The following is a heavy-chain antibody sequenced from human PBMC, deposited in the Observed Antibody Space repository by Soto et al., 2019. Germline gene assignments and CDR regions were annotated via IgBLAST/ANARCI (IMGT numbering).Heavy chain of an antibody. D-gene: IGHD3-10*01. J-gene: IGHJ6*02. V-gene: IGHV1-18*01. CDR3: ARASRNVGSGANYYYYGMDV. CDR1: GYTFTSYG. CDR2: ISAYNGNT. Sequence: QVQLVQSGAEVKKPGASVKVSCKASGYTFTSYGISWVRQAPGQGLEWMGWISAYNGNTNYAQKLQGRVTMTTDTSTSTAYMELRSLRSDDTAVYYCARASRNVGSGANYYYYGMDVWGQGTTVTVSS.